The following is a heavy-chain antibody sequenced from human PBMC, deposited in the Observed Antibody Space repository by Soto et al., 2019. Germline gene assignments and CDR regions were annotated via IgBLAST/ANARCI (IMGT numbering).Heavy chain of an antibody. Sequence: GGSLRLSCAASGFTFSSYGMHWVRQAPGKGLEWVAVIWYDGSNKYYADSVKGRFTISRDNSKNTLYLQMNSLRAEDTAVYYCARDALDIVVVPAARGDLYYYYYMDVWGKGTTVTVSS. J-gene: IGHJ6*03. CDR2: IWYDGSNK. D-gene: IGHD2-2*03. CDR3: ARDALDIVVVPAARGDLYYYYYMDV. V-gene: IGHV3-33*01. CDR1: GFTFSSYG.